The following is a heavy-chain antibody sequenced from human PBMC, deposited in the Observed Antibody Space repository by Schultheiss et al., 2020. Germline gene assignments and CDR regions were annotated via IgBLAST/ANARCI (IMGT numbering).Heavy chain of an antibody. J-gene: IGHJ6*04. CDR3: ARVSSSYYYGMGV. V-gene: IGHV3-53*01. D-gene: IGHD6-6*01. CDR1: GFTVSSNY. CDR2: IYSCGST. Sequence: GGSLRLSCAASGFTVSSNYMSWVRQAPGKGLEWVSVIYSCGSTYYANSVKGRFTISRDNAKNTLYLQMNSLRAEDTAVYYWARVSSSYYYGMGVWGEGTTVTVSS.